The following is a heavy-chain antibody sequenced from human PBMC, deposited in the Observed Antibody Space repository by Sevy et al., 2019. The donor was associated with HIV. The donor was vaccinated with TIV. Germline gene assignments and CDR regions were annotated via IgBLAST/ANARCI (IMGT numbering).Heavy chain of an antibody. D-gene: IGHD6-19*01. J-gene: IGHJ4*02. Sequence: GGSLRLSCAASGFTFSSYAMSWVRQAPEKGLEWVSAIGGSGETTYYADSVKGRFTISSDNYKNILYLQMNSLRAEDTAVYYCARESIAVAGIGYYFDSWGQGTLVTVSS. V-gene: IGHV3-23*01. CDR3: ARESIAVAGIGYYFDS. CDR1: GFTFSSYA. CDR2: IGGSGETT.